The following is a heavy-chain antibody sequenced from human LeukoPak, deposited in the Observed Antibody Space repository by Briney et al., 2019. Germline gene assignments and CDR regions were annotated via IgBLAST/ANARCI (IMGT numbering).Heavy chain of an antibody. J-gene: IGHJ6*02. CDR2: IKSKTDGGTT. CDR3: TTDLSSSRPYYYYYYGMDV. Sequence: PGGSLRLSCAASGFTFSNAWMSWVRQAPGKGLEWVGRIKSKTDGGTTDYAAPVKGRFTISRDDSKNTLYLQMNSLKTEDTAVYYCTTDLSSSRPYYYYYYGMDVWGQGTTVTVSS. CDR1: GFTFSNAW. V-gene: IGHV3-15*01. D-gene: IGHD6-13*01.